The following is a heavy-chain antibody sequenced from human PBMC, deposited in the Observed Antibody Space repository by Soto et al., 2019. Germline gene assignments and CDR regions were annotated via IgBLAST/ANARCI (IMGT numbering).Heavy chain of an antibody. D-gene: IGHD2-8*01. Sequence: ASETLSLTCAVYGGSFSGYYWSWIRQPPGKGLEWIGEINHSGSTNYNPSLKSRVTISVDTSKNQFSLKLSSVTAADTAVYYCARELTDIVLMVSINWFDPWGQGT. CDR1: GGSFSGYY. CDR3: ARELTDIVLMVSINWFDP. J-gene: IGHJ5*02. CDR2: INHSGST. V-gene: IGHV4-34*01.